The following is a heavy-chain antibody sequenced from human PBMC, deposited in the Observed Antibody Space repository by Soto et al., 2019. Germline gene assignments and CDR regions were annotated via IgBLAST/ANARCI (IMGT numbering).Heavy chain of an antibody. CDR1: GGSFSGYY. Sequence: QVQLQQWGAGLLKPSETLSLTCAVYGGSFSGYYWSWIRQPPGKGLEWIGEINHSGSTNYNPSLKSRVTISVDTSKNQFSLKLSSLTAADTAVYYCARGGRSYWYFDLWGRGTLVTVSS. CDR2: INHSGST. D-gene: IGHD1-26*01. J-gene: IGHJ2*01. CDR3: ARGGRSYWYFDL. V-gene: IGHV4-34*01.